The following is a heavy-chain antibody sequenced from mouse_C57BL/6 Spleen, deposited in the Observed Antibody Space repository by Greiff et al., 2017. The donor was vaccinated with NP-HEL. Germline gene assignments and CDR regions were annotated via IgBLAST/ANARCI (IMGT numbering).Heavy chain of an antibody. Sequence: QVQLQQSGAELVKPGASVKMSCKASGYTFTSYWITWVKQRPGQGLEWIGDIYPGSGSTNYNEKFKSKATLTVDTSSSTAYMQLSSLTSEDSAVYYCARSLDDYAMDYWGQGTSVTVSS. J-gene: IGHJ4*01. V-gene: IGHV1-55*01. CDR1: GYTFTSYW. CDR3: ARSLDDYAMDY. CDR2: IYPGSGST. D-gene: IGHD2-3*01.